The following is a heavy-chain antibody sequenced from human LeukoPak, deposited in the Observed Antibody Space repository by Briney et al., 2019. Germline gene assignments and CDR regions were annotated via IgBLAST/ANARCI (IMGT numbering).Heavy chain of an antibody. V-gene: IGHV3-66*01. Sequence: SGGSLRLSCAASGFTVSSNYMSWVRQAPGKGLEWVSVIYSGGSTCYADSVKGRFTISRDNSKNTLYLQMNSLRAEDTAVYYCARAVHYYDSLGAAFDLWGQGTMVTVSS. CDR2: IYSGGST. D-gene: IGHD3-22*01. J-gene: IGHJ3*01. CDR1: GFTVSSNY. CDR3: ARAVHYYDSLGAAFDL.